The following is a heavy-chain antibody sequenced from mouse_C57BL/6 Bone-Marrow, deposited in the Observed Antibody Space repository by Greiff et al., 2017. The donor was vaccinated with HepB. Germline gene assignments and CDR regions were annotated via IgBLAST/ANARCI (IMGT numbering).Heavy chain of an antibody. D-gene: IGHD1-1*01. CDR3: ARKVAGDY. CDR2: IYPGDGDT. Sequence: QVQLQQSGPELVKPGASVKISCKASGYAFSSSWMNWVKQRPGKGLEWIGRIYPGDGDTNYNGKFKGKATLTADKSSSTAYMQLSSLTSEDSAVYFCARKVAGDYWGQGTTLTVSS. J-gene: IGHJ2*01. V-gene: IGHV1-82*01. CDR1: GYAFSSSW.